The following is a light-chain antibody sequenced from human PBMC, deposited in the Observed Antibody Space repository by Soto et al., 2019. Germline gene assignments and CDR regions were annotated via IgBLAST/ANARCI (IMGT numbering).Light chain of an antibody. Sequence: SDRTQAAYGSRSPGEGSSITKTEKSSDVGGYNYVSWYQQHPGKGPKLMIYESNNRRAGGSNRIAGRKPGNTASLTISGLQAEDEADYYCSSYTSSSTLVFGPGTRSPS. CDR2: ESN. J-gene: IGLJ1*01. CDR3: SSYTSSSTLV. CDR1: SSDVGGYNY. V-gene: IGLV2-14*01.